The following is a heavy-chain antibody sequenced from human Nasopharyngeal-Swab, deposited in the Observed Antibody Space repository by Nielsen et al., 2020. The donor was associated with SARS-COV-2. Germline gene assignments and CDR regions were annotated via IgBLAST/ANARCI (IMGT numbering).Heavy chain of an antibody. J-gene: IGHJ4*02. Sequence: GESLKISCAASGFTFRTYSMNWVRQAPGTGLEWISYISSSSTTIFYADSVKGRFTISRDNAKNSLYLQMNSLRAEDTALYYCARDERIDGFNSNCDHWGQGTLVTVSS. D-gene: IGHD5-24*01. CDR3: ARDERIDGFNSNCDH. CDR1: GFTFRTYS. V-gene: IGHV3-48*04. CDR2: ISSSSTTI.